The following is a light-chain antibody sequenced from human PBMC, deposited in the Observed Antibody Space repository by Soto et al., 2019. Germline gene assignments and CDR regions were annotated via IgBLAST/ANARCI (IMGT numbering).Light chain of an antibody. J-gene: IGLJ3*02. CDR1: SSNSGAGYD. Sequence: QSVLTQPPSVSGAPGQRVTLSCTGSSSNSGAGYDVHWYQQFPGTAPKLLIYGNNNRPSGVPDRFSGSKSGTSTSLAITGLQAEDEADYYCQSYDNSLSEVVFGGGTKLTVL. CDR3: QSYDNSLSEVV. V-gene: IGLV1-40*01. CDR2: GNN.